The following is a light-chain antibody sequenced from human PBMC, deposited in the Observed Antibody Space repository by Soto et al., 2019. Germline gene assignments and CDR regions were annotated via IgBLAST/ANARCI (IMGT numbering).Light chain of an antibody. CDR2: DAS. Sequence: VLTQSPSTLSLSPGERATLSCRASLNVNSYLAWYQQKPGQAPRLLIYDASNRAAGIPARFSGSGSGTDFTLTISSLEPEDFAVYYCEQYNNWPITFGQGTRLEIK. J-gene: IGKJ5*01. V-gene: IGKV3-11*01. CDR1: LNVNSY. CDR3: EQYNNWPIT.